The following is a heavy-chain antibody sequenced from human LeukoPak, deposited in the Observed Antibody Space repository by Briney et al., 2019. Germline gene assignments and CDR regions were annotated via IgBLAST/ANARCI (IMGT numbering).Heavy chain of an antibody. J-gene: IGHJ5*02. D-gene: IGHD2-2*01. CDR3: ARVPTPLTLSNWFDP. Sequence: SVKDTCKASGGTFSSYAIIWVRRAPGQGLEWMGGIIPIFGTANYAQKFQGRVTITADESTSTAYMELSSLRSEDTAVYYCARVPTPLTLSNWFDPWGQGTLVTVSS. V-gene: IGHV1-69*13. CDR1: GGTFSSYA. CDR2: IIPIFGTA.